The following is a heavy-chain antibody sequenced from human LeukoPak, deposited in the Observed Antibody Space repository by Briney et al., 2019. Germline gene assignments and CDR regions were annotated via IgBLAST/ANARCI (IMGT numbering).Heavy chain of an antibody. V-gene: IGHV3-21*01. J-gene: IGHJ4*02. CDR3: ARDNALDFDWLFVNDY. CDR1: GFTFSSYS. D-gene: IGHD3-9*01. Sequence: PGGSLRLSCAASGFTFSSYSMNWVRQAPGKGLEWVSSISSSSSYIYYADSVKGRFTISRDNAKNSLYLQMNSLRAEDTAVYYCARDNALDFDWLFVNDYWGQGTLVTVSS. CDR2: ISSSSSYI.